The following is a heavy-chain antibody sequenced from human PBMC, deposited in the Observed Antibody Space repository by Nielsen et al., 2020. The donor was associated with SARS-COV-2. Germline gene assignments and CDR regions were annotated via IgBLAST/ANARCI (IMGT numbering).Heavy chain of an antibody. CDR2: IKEDGSQR. Sequence: GKSLKISCAASGFTFSTYWMHWVRQAPGKGLEWVANIKEDGSQRNYVDYVKGRFTISRDNAKNSLYLQNNSLRAEDTAVYYCARDPGWLQFDCWGQGTLVTVSS. D-gene: IGHD5-24*01. CDR1: GFTFSTYW. J-gene: IGHJ4*02. CDR3: ARDPGWLQFDC. V-gene: IGHV3-7*03.